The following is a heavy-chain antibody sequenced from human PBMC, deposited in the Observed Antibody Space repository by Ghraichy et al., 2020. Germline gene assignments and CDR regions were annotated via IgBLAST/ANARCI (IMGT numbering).Heavy chain of an antibody. CDR1: GFSLDMHY. V-gene: IGHV3-66*02. D-gene: IGHD3-10*01. CDR3: ARGFGSFDV. CDR2: IYREGNT. Sequence: GGSLSLSCAASGFSLDMHYMNWVRQAPGKGLEWVAVIYREGNTDYVDSVKGRFTVSRDNSKNTLYLQMNTLRVEDTAVYYCARGFGSFDVWGLGTMVTVSS. J-gene: IGHJ3*01.